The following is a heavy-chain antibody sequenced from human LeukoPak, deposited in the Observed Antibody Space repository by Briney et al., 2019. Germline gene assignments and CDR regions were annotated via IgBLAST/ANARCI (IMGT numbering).Heavy chain of an antibody. CDR3: ARMYYHDSSGHYEHWFDP. CDR2: MNSNNCNT. Sequence: GAAVTVSCKASGYTLTKYVLKEGRQASGQGGEGMGWMNSNNCNTGYAQKFQSRVTMTRNTSTSTAYMELSSLRSEDTAVYYCARMYYHDSSGHYEHWFDPWGQGTLVTVSS. D-gene: IGHD3-22*01. CDR1: GYTLTKYV. J-gene: IGHJ5*02. V-gene: IGHV1-8*01.